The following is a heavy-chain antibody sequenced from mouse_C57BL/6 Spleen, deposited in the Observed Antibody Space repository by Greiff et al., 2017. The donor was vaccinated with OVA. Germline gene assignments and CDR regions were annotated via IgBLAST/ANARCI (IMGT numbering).Heavy chain of an antibody. Sequence: EVQLQESGPGLVKPSQSLSLTCSVTGYSITSGYYWNWIRQLPGNKLEWMGYISYDGSNNYNPSLKNRISITRDTSKNQFFLKLNSVTTEDTATYYCARERNYGSSYDPYYAMDYWGQGTSVTVSS. J-gene: IGHJ4*01. V-gene: IGHV3-6*01. CDR1: GYSITSGYY. CDR3: ARERNYGSSYDPYYAMDY. CDR2: ISYDGSN. D-gene: IGHD1-1*01.